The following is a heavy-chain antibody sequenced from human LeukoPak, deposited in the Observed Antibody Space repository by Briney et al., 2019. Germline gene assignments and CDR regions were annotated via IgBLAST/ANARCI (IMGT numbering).Heavy chain of an antibody. CDR1: GGSISSSGYY. J-gene: IGHJ6*02. V-gene: IGHV4-39*01. Sequence: PSETLSLTCTVSGGSISSSGYYWGWIRQPPGKGLEWIGSIYYSGSTYYNPSLKSRVTISVDTSKNQLSLRLSSVTAADTAVYYCARCSYLDYGMDVWGQGTTVTVSS. CDR3: ARCSYLDYGMDV. CDR2: IYYSGST.